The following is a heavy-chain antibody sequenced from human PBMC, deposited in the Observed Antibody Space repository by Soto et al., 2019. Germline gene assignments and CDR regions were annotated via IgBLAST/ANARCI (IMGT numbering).Heavy chain of an antibody. J-gene: IGHJ6*02. V-gene: IGHV3-15*07. CDR2: IKSRADGEST. CDR3: TTSRSGFPYYYGMDV. CDR1: GFTFSNAW. Sequence: EVQLMESGGGLVKPGGSLRLSCAASGFTFSNAWMNWVRQAPGKGLEWVGRIKSRADGESTDYAAPVKDRFTISRDDSGDMLYLQMNSLRTEYTAVYFCTTSRSGFPYYYGMDVWGQGTTVSVS. D-gene: IGHD3-10*01.